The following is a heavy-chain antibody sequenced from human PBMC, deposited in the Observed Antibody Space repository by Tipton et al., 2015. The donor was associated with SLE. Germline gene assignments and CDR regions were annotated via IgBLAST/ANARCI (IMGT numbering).Heavy chain of an antibody. CDR2: IYTNGST. V-gene: IGHV4-61*09. D-gene: IGHD2-15*01. J-gene: IGHJ4*02. CDR3: ALRGGGSSSDY. CDR1: GGSISSGNYY. Sequence: TLSLTCTVSGGSISSGNYYWSWIRQPAGKGLEWIGHIYTNGSTDYNPSLKSRVTISIDTSKNQFSLKVSSVTAADTAVYYCALRGGGSSSDYWGQGTLVSVSS.